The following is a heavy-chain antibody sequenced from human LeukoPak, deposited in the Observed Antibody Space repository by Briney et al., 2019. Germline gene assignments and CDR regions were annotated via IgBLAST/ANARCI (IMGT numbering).Heavy chain of an antibody. CDR2: IYSGGPT. V-gene: IGHV3-53*01. CDR1: GFTVSLYY. CDR3: AKDREQFYDFWSGYSPYYFDY. J-gene: IGHJ4*02. D-gene: IGHD3-3*01. Sequence: GGSLRLSCAASGFTVSLYYMTWVRQAPGKGLEWVSVIYSGGPTYYADSVKGRFTISRDNSKNTLYLQMNSLRAEDTAVYYCAKDREQFYDFWSGYSPYYFDYWGQGTLVTVSS.